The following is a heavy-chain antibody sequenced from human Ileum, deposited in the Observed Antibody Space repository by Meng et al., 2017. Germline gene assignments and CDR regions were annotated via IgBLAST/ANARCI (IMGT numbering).Heavy chain of an antibody. CDR1: GGSVSSANSY. J-gene: IGHJ5*02. D-gene: IGHD6-19*01. CDR3: ARGGGGGWPNWFDP. CDR2: VYNTGNT. V-gene: IGHV4-61*01. Sequence: QVRLPEAGQGLVRPSETLSLTCTVSGGSVSSANSYWSWIRQTPGKGLEWIGYVYNTGNTNSNPSLRSRLTMSVDTSNSQFSLKLTSVTAADTAVYYCARGGGGGWPNWFDPWGQGTLVTVSS.